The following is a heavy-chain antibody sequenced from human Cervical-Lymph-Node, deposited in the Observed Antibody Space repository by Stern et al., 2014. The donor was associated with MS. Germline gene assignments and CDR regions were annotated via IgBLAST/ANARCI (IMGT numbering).Heavy chain of an antibody. CDR3: ARRGDGYMGIDY. CDR1: GYRFTNNW. D-gene: IGHD5-24*01. V-gene: IGHV5-51*03. J-gene: IGHJ4*02. CDR2: IYPGDSET. Sequence: MQLVQSGAEVKKPGESLRISCEVSGYRFTNNWIGWVRQMPGKGLEWMGMIYPGDSETRYSPSFQGKVTILVDKSNTTAYLQWSSLKASDTAIYYCARRGDGYMGIDYWGQGTLVTVSS.